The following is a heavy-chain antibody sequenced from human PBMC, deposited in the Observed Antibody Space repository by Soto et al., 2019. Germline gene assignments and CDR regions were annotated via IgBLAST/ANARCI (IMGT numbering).Heavy chain of an antibody. Sequence: GGSLRLSGAASGFTFSTYWMIWFRQAPGKGLEWVANIKEDGSEKYSVASVKGRSTISRDNAKNSLYLQMNSLRAEDSAVYYCARGYARSYYWGQGAMVNVSS. CDR2: IKEDGSEK. CDR1: GFTFSTYW. V-gene: IGHV3-7*03. D-gene: IGHD2-2*01. CDR3: ARGYARSYY. J-gene: IGHJ4*02.